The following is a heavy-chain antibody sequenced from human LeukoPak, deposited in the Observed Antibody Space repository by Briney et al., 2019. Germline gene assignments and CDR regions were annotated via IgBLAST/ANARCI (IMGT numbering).Heavy chain of an antibody. V-gene: IGHV1-2*02. CDR1: GYTFTGYY. CDR2: INPNSGGT. D-gene: IGHD2-2*01. J-gene: IGHJ4*02. CDR3: ARGYCSSTSCFDFDY. Sequence: ASVKVSSKASGYTFTGYYMHWVRQAPGQGLEWMGWINPNSGGTNYAQKFQGRVTMTRDTSISTAYMELSRLRSDDTAVYYCARGYCSSTSCFDFDYWGQGTLVTVSS.